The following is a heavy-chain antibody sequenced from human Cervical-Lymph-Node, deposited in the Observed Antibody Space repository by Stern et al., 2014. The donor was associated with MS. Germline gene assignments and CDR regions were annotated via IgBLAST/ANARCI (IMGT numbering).Heavy chain of an antibody. CDR1: GGSLSTLD. D-gene: IGHD6-13*01. V-gene: IGHV1-69*19. J-gene: IGHJ4*02. CDR2: IMPLLGTA. Sequence: QVQLGQSGAEVKRPESSVKVSCKTSGGSLSTLDISWVRQAPGPGLAWVGEIMPLLGTAHYAQKFKGRLTITADDSTSTVYMELSSLKSEDTAIYFCARHQAGIAANWGQGTLVTVTS. CDR3: ARHQAGIAAN.